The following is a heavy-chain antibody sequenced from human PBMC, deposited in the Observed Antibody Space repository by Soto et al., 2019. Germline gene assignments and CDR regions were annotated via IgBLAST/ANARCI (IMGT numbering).Heavy chain of an antibody. CDR2: IHQIGGT. V-gene: IGHV4-4*02. D-gene: IGHD3-3*01. CDR3: ARATLGDNWFDL. CDR1: GGSISSNNW. J-gene: IGHJ5*02. Sequence: QVQLQESGPGLVKPSGTLSLTCGVSGGSISSNNWWAWVRQSPDMRLEWIGMIHQIGGTIYNPSVTGRVTISLDKSANQFSLRLTSLTAADTAVYFCARATLGDNWFDLWGQGTLVTVSS.